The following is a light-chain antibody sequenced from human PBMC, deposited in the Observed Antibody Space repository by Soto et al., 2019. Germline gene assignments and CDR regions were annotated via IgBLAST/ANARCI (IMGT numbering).Light chain of an antibody. CDR3: HQRQYWPPIT. CDR1: QSVSSD. J-gene: IGKJ5*01. V-gene: IGKV3-15*01. Sequence: EIVMTQSPATLSVSPGERATLSCRASQSVSSDLAWYHQKPGQAPRLLIYGASTRATGIPARFSGSGSGTEFTPTINSLQSEDFAVYYCHQRQYWPPITFGQGTRLEIK. CDR2: GAS.